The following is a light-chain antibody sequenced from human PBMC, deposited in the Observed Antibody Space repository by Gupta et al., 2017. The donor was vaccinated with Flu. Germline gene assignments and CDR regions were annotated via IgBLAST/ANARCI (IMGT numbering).Light chain of an antibody. CDR2: DAS. V-gene: IGKV3-11*01. CDR1: QSVNTY. CDR3: QQRSNWPRT. J-gene: IGKJ4*01. Sequence: PATLSLSPGERDTRSCRASQSVNTYLDWYQQKPGQAPRLLIYDASDRATGIPARFSGSGSGTDFTLTISSLEPEDFAVYYCQQRSNWPRTFGEGTKVQIK.